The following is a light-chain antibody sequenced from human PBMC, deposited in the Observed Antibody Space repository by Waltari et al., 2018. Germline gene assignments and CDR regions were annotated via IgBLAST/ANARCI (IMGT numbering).Light chain of an antibody. V-gene: IGLV3-1*01. J-gene: IGLJ1*01. CDR3: QAWDSSTPV. Sequence: SYELTQSPSVSVSPGQTASITRSGATLGNQFPSWYQQKPGQPPVLLICQDKRRPSGIPERFSGSTSGNSATLTISGTLPVDEADYYCQAWDSSTPVFGSGTKVTVL. CDR1: TLGNQF. CDR2: QDK.